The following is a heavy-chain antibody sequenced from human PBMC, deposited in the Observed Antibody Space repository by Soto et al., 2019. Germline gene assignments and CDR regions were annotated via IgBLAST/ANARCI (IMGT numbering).Heavy chain of an antibody. Sequence: SETLSLTCTVSGGSISSYYWSWIRQPPGKGLEWIGYIYYSGSTNYNPSLKSRVTISVDTSKNQFSLRAEDTAVYYCARDTRDIVATLYYFDYWGQGTLVTVSS. D-gene: IGHD5-12*01. CDR1: GGSISSYY. J-gene: IGHJ4*02. V-gene: IGHV4-59*01. CDR2: IYYSGST. CDR3: ARDTRDIVATLYYFDY.